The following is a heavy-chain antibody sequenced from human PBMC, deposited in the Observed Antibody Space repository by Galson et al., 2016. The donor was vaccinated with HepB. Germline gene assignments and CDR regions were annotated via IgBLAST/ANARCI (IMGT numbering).Heavy chain of an antibody. CDR3: ARAIYYGSIQT. Sequence: ETLSLTCNVSGGSIKSDCWSWIRQSPGKGLEWIGYIYYSGSGSFNPSLRSRVDMSVDGSQSRVSLKLTSATAADTAIYYGARAIYYGSIQTWGPGILVTVSS. V-gene: IGHV4-59*01. D-gene: IGHD3-10*01. CDR2: IYYSGSG. CDR1: GGSIKSDC. J-gene: IGHJ5*02.